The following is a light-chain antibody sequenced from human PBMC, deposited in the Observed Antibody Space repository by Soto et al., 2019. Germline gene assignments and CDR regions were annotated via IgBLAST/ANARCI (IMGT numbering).Light chain of an antibody. Sequence: QSVLTQPASVSGSPGQSITISCTGTSSDVGGYNYVSWYQQHPGKAPKFMIYDVSNRPSGVSNRFSGSKSGNTASLTISGLQAEDEADYYCSSYITSSTRQIVFGTGTKLTVL. CDR2: DVS. J-gene: IGLJ1*01. CDR3: SSYITSSTRQIV. CDR1: SSDVGGYNY. V-gene: IGLV2-14*01.